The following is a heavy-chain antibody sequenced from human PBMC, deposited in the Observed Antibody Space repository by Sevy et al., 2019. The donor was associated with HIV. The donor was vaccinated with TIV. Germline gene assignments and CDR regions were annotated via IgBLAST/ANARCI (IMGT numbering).Heavy chain of an antibody. Sequence: GGSLRLSCAASGFTFSSYAMHWVRQAPGEGLEWVAVISDDGSNKYYADSVKGRFTISRDNSKNTLYLQMSSLRAEDTAMFYCARDRQYCSGGTCYRTGYFAYWGQGTLVTVSS. J-gene: IGHJ4*02. V-gene: IGHV3-30-3*01. D-gene: IGHD2-15*01. CDR1: GFTFSSYA. CDR3: ARDRQYCSGGTCYRTGYFAY. CDR2: ISDDGSNK.